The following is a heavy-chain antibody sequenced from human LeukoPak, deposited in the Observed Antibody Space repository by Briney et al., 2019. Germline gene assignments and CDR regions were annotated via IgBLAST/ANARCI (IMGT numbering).Heavy chain of an antibody. CDR1: GFTFSSYS. CDR3: ASKSSRNVIGMDV. CDR2: IRSSSSTI. J-gene: IGHJ6*02. V-gene: IGHV3-48*04. D-gene: IGHD1-14*01. Sequence: GGSLRLSCAASGFTFSSYSMNWVRQAPGKGLEWVSYIRSSSSTIYYADSVKGRFTISRDNAKNSLYLQMNSLRAEDTAVYYCASKSSRNVIGMDVWGQGTTVTVSS.